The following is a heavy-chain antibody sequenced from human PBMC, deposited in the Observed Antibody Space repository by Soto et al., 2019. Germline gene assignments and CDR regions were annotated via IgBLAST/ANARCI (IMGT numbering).Heavy chain of an antibody. CDR2: ISSSSSTI. CDR1: GFTFSSYS. J-gene: IGHJ6*02. CDR3: ARVATIRNYYYYGMDV. Sequence: SGGSLRLSCAASGFTFSSYSMNWVRQAPGKGLEWVSYISSSSSTIYYADSVKGRFTISRDNAKNSLYLQMNSLRDEDTAVYYCARVATIRNYYYYGMDVWGQGTTVTVSS. V-gene: IGHV3-48*02. D-gene: IGHD5-12*01.